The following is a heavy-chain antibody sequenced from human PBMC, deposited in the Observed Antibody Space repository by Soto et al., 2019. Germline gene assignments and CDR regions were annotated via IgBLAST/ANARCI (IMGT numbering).Heavy chain of an antibody. D-gene: IGHD2-15*01. Sequence: GASVKVSCKASGGTFSSYASIWVRQAPGLGLEWMGGIIPIFGTANYAQKFQGRGTITADESTSTAYMELSSLRSEDTAVYYCARGVSETVVYFDYWGQGTLVTVSS. CDR1: GGTFSSYA. J-gene: IGHJ4*02. V-gene: IGHV1-69*13. CDR2: IIPIFGTA. CDR3: ARGVSETVVYFDY.